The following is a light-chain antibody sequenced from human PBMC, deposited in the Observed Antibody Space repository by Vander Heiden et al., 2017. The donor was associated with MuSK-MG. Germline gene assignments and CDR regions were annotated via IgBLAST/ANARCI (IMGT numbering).Light chain of an antibody. CDR3: SSYTRSTTLV. CDR2: DVA. J-gene: IGLJ2*01. Sequence: QSALTQPASVSGSPGQSITISCAGSISDIGAYNYVSWYQQHPGNAPKLMIYDVANRPSGVSDRFSGAKSGNTASLTISGLQPEDEADYYCSSYTRSTTLVFGGGTKLTVL. V-gene: IGLV2-14*03. CDR1: ISDIGAYNY.